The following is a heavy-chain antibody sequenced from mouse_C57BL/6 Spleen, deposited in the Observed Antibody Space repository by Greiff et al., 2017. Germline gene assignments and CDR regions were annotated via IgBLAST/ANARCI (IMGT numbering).Heavy chain of an antibody. CDR2: INPYNGDT. CDR1: GYSFTGYF. CDR3: ARWGGYAFAY. V-gene: IGHV1-20*01. Sequence: VQLKESGPELVKPGDSVKISCKASGYSFTGYFMNWVMQSHGKSLEWIGRINPYNGDTFYNQKFKGKATLTVDKSSSTAHMELRSLTSEDSAVYYCARWGGYAFAYWGQGTLVTVSA. D-gene: IGHD2-2*01. J-gene: IGHJ3*01.